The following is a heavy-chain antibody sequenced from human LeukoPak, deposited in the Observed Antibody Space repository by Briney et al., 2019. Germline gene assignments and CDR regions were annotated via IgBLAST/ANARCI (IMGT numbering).Heavy chain of an antibody. D-gene: IGHD6-13*01. V-gene: IGHV1-18*01. Sequence: ASVKVSCKASGYTFTSYGISWVRQAPGQGLEWMGWISAYNGNTNYAQKLQGRVTMTTDTSTSTAYMELSSLRSEDTAVYYCARAASSWSLIDYWGQGTLVTVSS. CDR1: GYTFTSYG. CDR3: ARAASSWSLIDY. J-gene: IGHJ4*02. CDR2: ISAYNGNT.